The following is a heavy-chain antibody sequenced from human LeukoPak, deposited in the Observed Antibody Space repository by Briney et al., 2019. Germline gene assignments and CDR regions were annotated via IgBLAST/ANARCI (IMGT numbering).Heavy chain of an antibody. CDR2: IIPIFGTA. CDR3: ARGQQDYYYMDG. J-gene: IGHJ6*03. D-gene: IGHD6-13*01. Sequence: AASVKVSCKASGGTFSSYAISWVRQAPGQGLEWMGGIIPIFGTANYAQKFQGRVTITTDESTSTAYMELSSLRSEDTAVYYCARGQQDYYYMDGWGKGTTVTVSS. V-gene: IGHV1-69*05. CDR1: GGTFSSYA.